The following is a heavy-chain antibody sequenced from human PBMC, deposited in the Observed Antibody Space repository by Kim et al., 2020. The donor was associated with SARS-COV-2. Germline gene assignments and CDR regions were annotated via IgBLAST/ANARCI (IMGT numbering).Heavy chain of an antibody. J-gene: IGHJ4*02. V-gene: IGHV4-34*01. Sequence: SETLSLTCAVYGGSFSGYYWSWIRQPPGKGLEWIGEINHSGRTNYNPYLKSRVTISVDTSKNQFSLKLTSVTAADTAVYYCARRLSNTSGWGSHYCDLWGQGILVTVSS. CDR1: GGSFSGYY. D-gene: IGHD3-10*01. CDR3: ARRLSNTSGWGSHYCDL. CDR2: INHSGRT.